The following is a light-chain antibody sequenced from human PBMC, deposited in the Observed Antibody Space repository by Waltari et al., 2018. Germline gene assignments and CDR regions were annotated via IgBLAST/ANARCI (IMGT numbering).Light chain of an antibody. Sequence: ETVLTQSPGTLSLSPGQRATLSCRASQSVSRALAWYQHNPGQATRLLIYGASNRATGIPDRFSGSGSGTDFSLIISRLEPEDFAVYYCQHYVSLPVTFGQGTKVEIK. CDR1: QSVSRA. CDR2: GAS. V-gene: IGKV3-20*01. CDR3: QHYVSLPVT. J-gene: IGKJ1*01.